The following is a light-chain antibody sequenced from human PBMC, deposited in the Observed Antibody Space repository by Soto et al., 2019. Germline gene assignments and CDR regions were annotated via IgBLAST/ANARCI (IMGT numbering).Light chain of an antibody. CDR2: GAS. J-gene: IGKJ5*01. CDR3: QQYVISPR. Sequence: EIVVYMSLAAVSVSPGERATLSCRASQRVSSSYLAWYQQKPGQAPRLLIYGASSRATGIPDRFSGSGSGTDFTLTISRLEPEDFAVYYCQQYVISPRFGQGRR. V-gene: IGKV3-20*01. CDR1: QRVSSSY.